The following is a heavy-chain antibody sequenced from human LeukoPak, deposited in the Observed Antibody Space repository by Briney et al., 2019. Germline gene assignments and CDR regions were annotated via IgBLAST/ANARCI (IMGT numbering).Heavy chain of an antibody. CDR3: ARESGEYSSSSALSTHYYYYMDV. J-gene: IGHJ6*03. CDR2: IIPIFGTA. Sequence: ASVKVSCKASGGTFSSYAISWVRQAPGQGLEWMGGIIPIFGTANYAQKFQGRVTITTDESTSTAYMELSSLRSEDTAVYYCARESGEYSSSSALSTHYYYYMDVWGKGTTVTVSS. V-gene: IGHV1-69*05. CDR1: GGTFSSYA. D-gene: IGHD6-6*01.